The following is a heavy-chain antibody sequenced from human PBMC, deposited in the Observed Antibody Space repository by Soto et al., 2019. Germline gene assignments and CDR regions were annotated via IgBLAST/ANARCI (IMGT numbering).Heavy chain of an antibody. J-gene: IGHJ4*02. Sequence: QVQLQQWGAGLLKPSETLSLTCAVYGGSFSGYYWSWVRQPPGKGLEWIGEINHSGSTNYNPSLKSRITMSVDTSKSQFSLNLSSVTAADTAVYYCVRWVGVVTAMNFDYWGQGTLVTVSS. CDR1: GGSFSGYY. CDR3: VRWVGVVTAMNFDY. V-gene: IGHV4-34*01. D-gene: IGHD2-21*02. CDR2: INHSGST.